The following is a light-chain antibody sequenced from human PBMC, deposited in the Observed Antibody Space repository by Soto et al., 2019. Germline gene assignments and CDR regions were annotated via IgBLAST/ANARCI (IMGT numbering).Light chain of an antibody. V-gene: IGKV1-5*01. CDR2: DAS. J-gene: IGKJ2*01. Sequence: DIQMTQSPSTLSASVGDRVTITCRASQSVTNWLAWYQQKPGKAPNLLIYDASRLQSGIPSRFSGSGSGTEFTLTISSLQPDDLATYYCQQYTTIPYTFGQGTKLEIK. CDR1: QSVTNW. CDR3: QQYTTIPYT.